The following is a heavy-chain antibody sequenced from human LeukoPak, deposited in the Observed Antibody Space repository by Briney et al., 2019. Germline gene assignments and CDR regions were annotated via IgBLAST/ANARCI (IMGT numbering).Heavy chain of an antibody. J-gene: IGHJ5*02. Sequence: PSETLSLTCAVYGGSFSGYYWSWIRQPAGKGLEWIGRISTSGTTNYSPSLKGRLTMSIDTSKKQFSLNLRYVTAADTAMYYCARDMGGGWFDPWGQGALVTVSS. CDR1: GGSFSGYY. CDR3: ARDMGGGWFDP. V-gene: IGHV4-4*07. CDR2: ISTSGTT. D-gene: IGHD1-26*01.